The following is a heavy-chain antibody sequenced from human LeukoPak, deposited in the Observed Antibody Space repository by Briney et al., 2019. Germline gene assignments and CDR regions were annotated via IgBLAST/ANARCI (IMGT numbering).Heavy chain of an antibody. D-gene: IGHD1-26*01. J-gene: IGHJ5*02. V-gene: IGHV3-13*01. CDR1: GFTFSSYD. CDR3: ARGGWGLADNWFDP. CDR2: IGTAGDT. Sequence: PGGSLRLSCAASGFTFSSYDMHWVRQATGKGLEWVSAIGTAGDTYYPGSVKGRFTISRENAKNSLYLQMNSLRAGDTAVCYCARGGWGLADNWFDPWGQGTLVTVSS.